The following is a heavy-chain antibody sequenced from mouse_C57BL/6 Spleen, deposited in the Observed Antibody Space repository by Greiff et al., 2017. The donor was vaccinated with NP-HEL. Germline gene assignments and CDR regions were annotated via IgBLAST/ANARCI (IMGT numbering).Heavy chain of an antibody. Sequence: QVQLKESGAELMKPGASVKLSCKATGYTFTGYWIEWVKQRPGHGLEWIGEILPGSGSTNYNEKFKGKATFTADTYSNTAYMQLSSLTTEDSAIYYCARGTGRCFDYWGQGTTLTVSS. CDR1: GYTFTGYW. V-gene: IGHV1-9*01. D-gene: IGHD4-1*01. CDR2: ILPGSGST. J-gene: IGHJ2*01. CDR3: ARGTGRCFDY.